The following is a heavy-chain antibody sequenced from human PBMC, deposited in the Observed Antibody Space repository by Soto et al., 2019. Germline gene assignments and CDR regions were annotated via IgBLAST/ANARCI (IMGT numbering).Heavy chain of an antibody. CDR1: GFTFSTYS. D-gene: IGHD3-16*01. CDR3: ARDHNWAFDY. CDR2: ISSRSDI. V-gene: IGHV3-21*01. J-gene: IGHJ4*02. Sequence: LRLSCVGSGFTFSTYSINWVRQAPGKGLEWVSSISSRSDIYYADSVKGRFTISRDNAKNSLFLQMDSLRDEDTAVYYCARDHNWAFDYWGPGTPVTVSS.